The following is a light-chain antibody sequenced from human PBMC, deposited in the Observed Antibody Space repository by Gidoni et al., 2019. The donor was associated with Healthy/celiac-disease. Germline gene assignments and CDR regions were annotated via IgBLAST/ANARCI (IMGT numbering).Light chain of an antibody. J-gene: IGKJ1*01. CDR1: QSISSY. V-gene: IGKV1-39*01. CDR3: QQSYSTPGT. CDR2: AAS. Sequence: IQMTQSPSSLSASVGARVTITCRASQSISSYLNWYQQKPGKAPKLLIYAASSLQSGVPSRFSGSGSGTDFTLTISSLQPEDFATYYCQQSYSTPGTFGQGTKVEIK.